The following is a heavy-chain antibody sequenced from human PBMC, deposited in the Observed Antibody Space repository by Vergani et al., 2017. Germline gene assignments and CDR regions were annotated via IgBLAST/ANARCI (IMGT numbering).Heavy chain of an antibody. CDR2: ISWNSGSI. V-gene: IGHV3-9*01. CDR1: GFTFDDYA. CDR3: AKDSDFWSGYLDY. Sequence: EVQLVESGGGLVKPGRSLRLSCAASGFTFDDYAMHWVRQAPGKGLEWVSGISWNSGSIGYADSVKGRFTISRDNAKNSMYLQMISLRAEDTALYYCAKDSDFWSGYLDYWGQGTLVTVSS. J-gene: IGHJ4*02. D-gene: IGHD3-3*01.